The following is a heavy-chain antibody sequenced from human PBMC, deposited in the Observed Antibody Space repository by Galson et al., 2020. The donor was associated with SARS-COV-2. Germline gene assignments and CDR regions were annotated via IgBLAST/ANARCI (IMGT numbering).Heavy chain of an antibody. CDR1: GGSISSGGYY. V-gene: IGHV4-31*03. D-gene: IGHD3-22*01. CDR3: ARGRITMIVVVNAFDI. CDR2: IYYSGST. J-gene: IGHJ3*02. Sequence: SETLSLTCTVSGGSISSGGYYWSWIRQHPGKGLEWIGYIYYSGSTYYNPSLKSRVTISVDTSKNQFSLKLSSVTAADTAVYYCARGRITMIVVVNAFDIWGQGRMVTVSS.